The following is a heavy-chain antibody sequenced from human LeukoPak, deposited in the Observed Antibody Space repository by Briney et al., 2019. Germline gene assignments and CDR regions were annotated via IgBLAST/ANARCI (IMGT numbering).Heavy chain of an antibody. D-gene: IGHD5-18*01. CDR1: GYTFTGYY. CDR3: ARDIVMVTYWFDP. V-gene: IGHV1-2*02. J-gene: IGHJ5*02. Sequence: AALKVSCKASGYTFTGYYMHWVRQAPGQGLEWMGWINPNSGGTNCAQKFQGRVTMTRDTSISTASMELSRLRSDDTAVYYCARDIVMVTYWFDPWGQGTLVTVSS. CDR2: INPNSGGT.